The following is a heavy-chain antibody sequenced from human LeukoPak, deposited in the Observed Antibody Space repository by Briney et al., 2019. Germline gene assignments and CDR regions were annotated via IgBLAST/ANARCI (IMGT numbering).Heavy chain of an antibody. V-gene: IGHV3-30*03. CDR3: ARDGPQWELGY. D-gene: IGHD1-26*01. Sequence: GRSLRLSCAASGFTFSSYGMHWVRQAPGKGLEWVAVISYDGSNKYYADSVKGRFTISRDNSKNTLYLQMNSLRAEDTAVYYCARDGPQWELGYWGQGTLVTVSS. CDR2: ISYDGSNK. CDR1: GFTFSSYG. J-gene: IGHJ4*02.